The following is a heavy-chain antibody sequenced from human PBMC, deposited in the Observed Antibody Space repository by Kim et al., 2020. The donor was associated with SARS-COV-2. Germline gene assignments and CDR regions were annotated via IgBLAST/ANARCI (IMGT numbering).Heavy chain of an antibody. CDR3: ARSYSARGISY. V-gene: IGHV4-34*01. CDR2: INHSGST. D-gene: IGHD3-10*01. CDR1: GESFSGYY. Sequence: SETLSLTCAVYGESFSGYYWTWIRQPPEKGLEWLGEINHSGSTNYNPSLKRRFTISVDTSKNQFSLKLNSVIAADTAVYFCARSYSARGISYWGQGIRDT. J-gene: IGHJ4*02.